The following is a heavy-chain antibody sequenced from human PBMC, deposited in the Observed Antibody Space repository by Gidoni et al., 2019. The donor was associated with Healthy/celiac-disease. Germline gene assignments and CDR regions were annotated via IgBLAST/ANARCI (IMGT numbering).Heavy chain of an antibody. V-gene: IGHV3-30*18. J-gene: IGHJ3*02. Sequence: QVQLVESGGGVVQPGRSLRLSCAASGFTFSSYGMHWVRPAPGKGLEWVAVISYDGSNKYYADSVKGRFTISRDNSKNTLYLQMNSLRAEDTAVYYCAKDPILYSSRREDDAFDIWGQGTMVTVSS. CDR1: GFTFSSYG. CDR2: ISYDGSNK. D-gene: IGHD6-13*01. CDR3: AKDPILYSSRREDDAFDI.